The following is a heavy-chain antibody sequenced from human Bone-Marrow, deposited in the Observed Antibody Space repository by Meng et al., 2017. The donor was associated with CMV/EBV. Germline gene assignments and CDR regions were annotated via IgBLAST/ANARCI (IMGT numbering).Heavy chain of an antibody. D-gene: IGHD3-22*01. CDR1: GGILRKYA. J-gene: IGHJ4*02. V-gene: IGHV1-69*01. Sequence: QVQLEQSGAEVKKPGSSVKVSCKVSGGILRKYAISWVRQAPGQGLEYMVGISAIFGTANYAQKFQGRVTITADESTNTVYMEVSSLRSEDTAVYYCARGEYYYESYFNYWGQGTLVTVSS. CDR3: ARGEYYYESYFNY. CDR2: ISAIFGTA.